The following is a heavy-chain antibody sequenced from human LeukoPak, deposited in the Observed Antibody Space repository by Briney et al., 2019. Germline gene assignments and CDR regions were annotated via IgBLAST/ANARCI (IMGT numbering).Heavy chain of an antibody. CDR2: ISSDGSTT. D-gene: IGHD3-22*01. CDR1: GFPYSIYW. CDR3: ARDGYSYYDSSGYVSYYFDY. V-gene: IGHV3-74*01. J-gene: IGHJ4*02. Sequence: GGSLRLSCAASGFPYSIYWMQWVRQTPGEGLVWVSRISSDGSTTTYADSVKGRFTISRDNSKNTLYLQMNSLRAEDTAVYYCARDGYSYYDSSGYVSYYFDYWGQGTLVTVSS.